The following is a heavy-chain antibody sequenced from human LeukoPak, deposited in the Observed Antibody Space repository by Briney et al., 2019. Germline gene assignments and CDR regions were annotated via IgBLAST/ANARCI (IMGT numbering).Heavy chain of an antibody. CDR1: GYTFTGYY. D-gene: IGHD3-10*01. V-gene: IGHV1-2*04. J-gene: IGHJ6*04. CDR2: INPNSGGT. CDR3: ARDLTMVRGVIIDFPFGMDV. Sequence: ASVKVSCKASGYTFTGYYMHWARQAPGQGLEWMGWINPNSGGTNYAQKFQGWVTMTRDTSISTAYMELSRLRSDDTAVYYCARDLTMVRGVIIDFPFGMDVWGKGTTVTVSS.